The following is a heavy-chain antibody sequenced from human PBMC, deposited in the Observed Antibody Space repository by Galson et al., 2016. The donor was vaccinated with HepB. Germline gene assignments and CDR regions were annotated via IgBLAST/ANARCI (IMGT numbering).Heavy chain of an antibody. CDR2: IXXXGSX. V-gene: IGHV4-39*01. D-gene: IGHD2/OR15-2a*01. CDR1: GDSISXXSYF. Sequence: ETLSLTCTVSGDSISXXSYFXXWIXXXPGXXXEWXXSIXXXGSXXXNPALKSRVTISVDTSKNXFSRKLNSVTAADTAVYYCGGRRGGFPDYWGQGTLVTVSS. CDR3: GGRRGGFPDY. J-gene: IGHJ4*02.